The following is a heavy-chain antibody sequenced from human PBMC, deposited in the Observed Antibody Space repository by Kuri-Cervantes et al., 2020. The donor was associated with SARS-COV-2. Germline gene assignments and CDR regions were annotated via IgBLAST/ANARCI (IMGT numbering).Heavy chain of an antibody. CDR3: ARDRLRYCSSTSCYGWFDP. J-gene: IGHJ5*02. D-gene: IGHD2-2*01. Sequence: GESLKISCAASGFTFSSYWMHWVRQAPGKGLVWVSRINSDRSSTSYADSVKGRFTISRDNAKNTLYLQMNSLRAEDTAVYYCARDRLRYCSSTSCYGWFDPWGQGTLVTVSS. V-gene: IGHV3-74*01. CDR1: GFTFSSYW. CDR2: INSDRSST.